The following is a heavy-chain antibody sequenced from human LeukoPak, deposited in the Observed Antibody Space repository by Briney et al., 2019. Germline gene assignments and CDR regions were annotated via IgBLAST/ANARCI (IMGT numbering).Heavy chain of an antibody. J-gene: IGHJ4*02. CDR1: GSTFSSYD. D-gene: IGHD3-10*01. CDR2: MNPNSGAT. Sequence: GASVKVSCKASGSTFSSYDINWVRQATGQGLEWMGWMNPNSGATGYTPRFQGRVTMTRDTSISTAYMELSSLRSEDTAVYHCARGPYGTGSHFDFWGQGTLVTVSS. CDR3: ARGPYGTGSHFDF. V-gene: IGHV1-8*02.